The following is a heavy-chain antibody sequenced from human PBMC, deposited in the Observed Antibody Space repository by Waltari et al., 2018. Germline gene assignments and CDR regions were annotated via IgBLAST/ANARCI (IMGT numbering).Heavy chain of an antibody. CDR3: AHIQGRDCSGERCADNGMDV. D-gene: IGHD2-15*01. CDR2: IYWDDVK. Sequence: QITLKESGPTLVKPTQTLTLTCTFSGFSLSNRGVGVGWIRQPPRKALEWLAVIYWDDVKHYSPSLESRFTITKDTSKNQVVFTMANMDPEDTATYYCAHIQGRDCSGERCADNGMDVWGQGTTVTVSS. V-gene: IGHV2-5*02. J-gene: IGHJ6*02. CDR1: GFSLSNRGVG.